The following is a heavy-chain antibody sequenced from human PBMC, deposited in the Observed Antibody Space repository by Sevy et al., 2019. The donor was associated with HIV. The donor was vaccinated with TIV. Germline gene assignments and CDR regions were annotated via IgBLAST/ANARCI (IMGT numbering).Heavy chain of an antibody. J-gene: IGHJ4*02. CDR3: AREGGHTTAWSPGNY. Sequence: GGSLRLSCAASGFTFSTHALHWVRQAPGKGLEWVALISYDGRLKYYADSVKGRFTISRDDAKNTLYLQMNSLRAEDTAVDYCAREGGHTTAWSPGNYWGQGTLVTVSS. CDR2: ISYDGRLK. CDR1: GFTFSTHA. D-gene: IGHD6-19*01. V-gene: IGHV3-30*04.